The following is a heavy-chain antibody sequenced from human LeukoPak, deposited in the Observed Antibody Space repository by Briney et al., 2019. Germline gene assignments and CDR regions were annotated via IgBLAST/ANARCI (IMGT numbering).Heavy chain of an antibody. CDR3: AKDSYYGSGTSLRLSYGMDV. D-gene: IGHD3-10*01. J-gene: IGHJ6*02. V-gene: IGHV3-33*06. CDR1: GFTFSSYG. CDR2: IWYDGSNK. Sequence: GGSLRLSCAASGFTFSSYGMHWVRQAPGKGLEWVAVIWYDGSNKYYADSVKGRFTISRDNSKNTLYLQMNSLRAEDTAVYYCAKDSYYGSGTSLRLSYGMDVWGQGTTVTVSS.